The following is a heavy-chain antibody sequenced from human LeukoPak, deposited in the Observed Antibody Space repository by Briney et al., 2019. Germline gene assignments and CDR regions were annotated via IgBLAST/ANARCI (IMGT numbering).Heavy chain of an antibody. Sequence: ASVTVSCTASGYTFTSYYMHWVRQAPGQGLEWMGIINPSGGSTSYAQKFQGRVTMTRDTSTSTVYMELSSLRSEDTAVYYCARGVVTARFDYWGQGTLVTVSS. CDR2: INPSGGST. V-gene: IGHV1-46*01. CDR1: GYTFTSYY. D-gene: IGHD2-21*02. CDR3: ARGVVTARFDY. J-gene: IGHJ4*02.